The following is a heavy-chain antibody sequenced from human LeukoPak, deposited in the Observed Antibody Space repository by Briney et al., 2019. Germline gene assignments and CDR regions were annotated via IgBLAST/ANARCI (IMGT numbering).Heavy chain of an antibody. Sequence: SETLSLTCTVSGGSISSSSYYWGWIRQPPGKGLEWIGSIYYSGSTYYNPSLKSRVTISVDTSKNQFSLKLSSVTAADTAVYYCARGGRWLQDLDYWGQGTLVTVSS. CDR1: GGSISSSSYY. CDR2: IYYSGST. J-gene: IGHJ4*02. D-gene: IGHD5-24*01. CDR3: ARGGRWLQDLDY. V-gene: IGHV4-39*07.